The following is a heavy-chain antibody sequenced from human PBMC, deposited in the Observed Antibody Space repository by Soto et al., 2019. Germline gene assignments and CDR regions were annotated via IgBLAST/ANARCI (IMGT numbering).Heavy chain of an antibody. J-gene: IGHJ4*02. CDR1: GGSISSGDYY. D-gene: IGHD5-12*01. CDR3: ARRGDGYNPLMYRY. CDR2: IYYSGST. Sequence: SETLSLTCTVSGGSISSGDYYWSWIRQPPGKGLEWIGYIYYSGSTYYNPSLKSRVTISVDTSKNQFSLKLSSVTAADTAVYYCARRGDGYNPLMYRYWGQGTLVTVS. V-gene: IGHV4-30-4*01.